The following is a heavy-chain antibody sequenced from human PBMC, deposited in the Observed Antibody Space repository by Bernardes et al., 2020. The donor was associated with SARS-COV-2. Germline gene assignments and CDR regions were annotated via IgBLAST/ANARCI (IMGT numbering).Heavy chain of an antibody. CDR2: ITGDGTYI. D-gene: IGHD6-19*01. J-gene: IGHJ4*02. Sequence: SLRLYRAASGFSFEYYSVNWVRQAPVKGLEWVSSITGDGTYIYYADSVKGRFTISRDNARNSLYLQMNSLTVADTAIYYCTRATKRYSSGWYIVGGFDYWGQGALVTVSS. CDR1: GFSFEYYS. CDR3: TRATKRYSSGWYIVGGFDY. V-gene: IGHV3-21*06.